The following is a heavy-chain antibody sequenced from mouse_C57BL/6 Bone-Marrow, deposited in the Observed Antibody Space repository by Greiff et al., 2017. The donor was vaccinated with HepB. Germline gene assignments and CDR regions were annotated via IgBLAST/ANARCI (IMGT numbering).Heavy chain of an antibody. CDR3: AREGNYGTYAMDY. CDR2: INYDGSST. Sequence: EVHLVESEGGLVQPGSSMKLSCTASGFTFSDYYMAWVRQVPEKGLEWVANINYDGSSTYYLDSLKSRFIISRDNAKNILYLLMSSLKSEYTATYYCAREGNYGTYAMDYWGQGTSVTVSS. D-gene: IGHD1-1*01. CDR1: GFTFSDYY. V-gene: IGHV5-16*01. J-gene: IGHJ4*01.